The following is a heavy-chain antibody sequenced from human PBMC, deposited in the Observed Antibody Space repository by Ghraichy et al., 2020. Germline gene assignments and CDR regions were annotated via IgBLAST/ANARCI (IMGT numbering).Heavy chain of an antibody. J-gene: IGHJ3*02. CDR2: IYYSGST. D-gene: IGHD2-15*01. Sequence: SETLSLTCTVSGGSISSGGYYWSWIRQHPGKGLEWIGYIYYSGSTYYNPSLKSRVTISVDTSKNQFSLKLSSVTAADTAVYYCARGIIVVVVAASRGGAFDIWGQGTMVTVSS. CDR3: ARGIIVVVVAASRGGAFDI. CDR1: GGSISSGGYY. V-gene: IGHV4-31*03.